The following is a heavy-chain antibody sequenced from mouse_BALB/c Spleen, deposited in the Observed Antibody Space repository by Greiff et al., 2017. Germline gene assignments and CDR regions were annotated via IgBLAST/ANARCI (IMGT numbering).Heavy chain of an antibody. CDR3: TRDTTVVASDY. CDR2: ISSGGSYT. V-gene: IGHV5-6-4*01. CDR1: GFTFSSYT. D-gene: IGHD1-1*01. Sequence: DVKLVESGGGLVKPGGSLKLSCAASGFTFSSYTMSWVRQTPEKRLEWVATISSGGSYTYYPDSVKGRFTISRDNAKNTLYLQMSSLKSEDTAMYYCTRDTTVVASDYWGQGTTLTVSS. J-gene: IGHJ2*01.